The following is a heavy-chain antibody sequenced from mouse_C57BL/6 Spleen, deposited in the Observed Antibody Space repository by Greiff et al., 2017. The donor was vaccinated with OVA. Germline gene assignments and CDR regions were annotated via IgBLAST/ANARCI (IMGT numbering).Heavy chain of an antibody. J-gene: IGHJ3*01. D-gene: IGHD1-1*01. Sequence: VKLQQPGAELVKPGASVKLSCKASGYTFTSYWMQWVKQRPGQGLEWIGEIDPSDSYTNYNQKFKGKATLTVDTSSSTAYMQLSSLTSEDSAVYYCARRGITTVVDRSWFAYWGQGTLVTVSA. V-gene: IGHV1-50*01. CDR2: IDPSDSYT. CDR1: GYTFTSYW. CDR3: ARRGITTVVDRSWFAY.